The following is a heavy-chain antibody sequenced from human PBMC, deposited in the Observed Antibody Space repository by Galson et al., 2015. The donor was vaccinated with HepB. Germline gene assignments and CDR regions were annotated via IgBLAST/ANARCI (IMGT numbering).Heavy chain of an antibody. V-gene: IGHV3-21*01. D-gene: IGHD3-22*01. CDR3: ARDPRSSGYYLSPHFDY. CDR2: ITSSSSYI. J-gene: IGHJ4*02. CDR1: GFTFSSYS. Sequence: SLRLSCAASGFTFSSYSMNWVRQAPGKGLEWVSSITSSSSYIYYADSVKGRFTISRDNAKNSLYLQMNSLRAEDTAMYYCARDPRSSGYYLSPHFDYWGQGTLVTVSS.